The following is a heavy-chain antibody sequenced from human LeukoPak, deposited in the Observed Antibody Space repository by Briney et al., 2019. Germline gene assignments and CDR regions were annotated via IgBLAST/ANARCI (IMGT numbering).Heavy chain of an antibody. CDR2: ISSSSSYI. J-gene: IGHJ1*01. V-gene: IGHV3-21*01. D-gene: IGHD3-22*01. CDR3: ARAGGYYDSSGYYTEYFQH. Sequence: GGSLRLSCAASGFTFSSYSMNWVRQAPGKGLEWVSSISSSSSYIYYADSVKGRFTISRDNAKNSLYLQMNSLRAEDTAVYYCARAGGYYDSSGYYTEYFQHWGQGTLVTVSS. CDR1: GFTFSSYS.